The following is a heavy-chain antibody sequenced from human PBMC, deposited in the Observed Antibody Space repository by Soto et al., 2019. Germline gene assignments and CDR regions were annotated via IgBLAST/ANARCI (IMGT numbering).Heavy chain of an antibody. J-gene: IGHJ5*02. CDR3: VRRHVSATGIDWFDP. D-gene: IGHD6-13*01. CDR1: GYTFTSYG. CDR2: INAANGDT. Sequence: GASVKVSCKASGYTFTSYGIHWVRQAPGQRLEWMGWINAANGDTKYSPKFQGRVTITRDTSASTAYMELSSLRSEDTAVYYCVRRHVSATGIDWFDPWGQGTRGTV. V-gene: IGHV1-3*01.